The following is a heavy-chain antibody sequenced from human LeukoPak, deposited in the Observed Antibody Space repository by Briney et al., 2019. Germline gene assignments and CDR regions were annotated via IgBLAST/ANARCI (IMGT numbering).Heavy chain of an antibody. D-gene: IGHD3-22*01. CDR1: GASISPDY. V-gene: IGHV4-59*12. CDR2: IYYTGGT. Sequence: SETLSLTCTVSGASISPDYWSWIRQPSGKGLEFIGYIYYTGGTNYNPSLKSRVTISVDTSKNQFSLKLSSVTAADTAVYYCARGRENESSGYPDAFDIWGQGTMVTVSS. CDR3: ARGRENESSGYPDAFDI. J-gene: IGHJ3*02.